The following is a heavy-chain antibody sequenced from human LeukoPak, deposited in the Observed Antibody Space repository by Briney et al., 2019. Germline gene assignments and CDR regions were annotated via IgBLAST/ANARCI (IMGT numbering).Heavy chain of an antibody. J-gene: IGHJ4*02. CDR3: ARVSGAPSCSGGNCHWLPLHFDL. CDR1: GGTFSSYG. D-gene: IGHD2-15*01. V-gene: IGHV1-18*01. CDR2: ISPHNVNT. Sequence: ASVKVSCMASGGTFSSYGITWVRQAPGQGLEWMGWISPHNVNTNYAQRLQGRVTMTTDTSTSTAYMELRSLRSDDTAVYYCARVSGAPSCSGGNCHWLPLHFDLWDQGTLVTVSS.